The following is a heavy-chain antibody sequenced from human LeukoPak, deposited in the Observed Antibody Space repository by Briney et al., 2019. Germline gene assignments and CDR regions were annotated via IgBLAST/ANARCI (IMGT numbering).Heavy chain of an antibody. J-gene: IGHJ4*02. CDR2: MYYRGNT. D-gene: IGHD6-13*01. CDR3: ATGVHGIAAAGDYYFDY. V-gene: IGHV4-59*01. Sequence: SETLSLTCTVSGGSIRSYYWSWIRQPPGKGLEWIGYMYYRGNTNYNPSLKSRVTISVDTSKNQFSLKLSSVTAAGTAVYYCATGVHGIAAAGDYYFDYWGQGTLVTVSS. CDR1: GGSIRSYY.